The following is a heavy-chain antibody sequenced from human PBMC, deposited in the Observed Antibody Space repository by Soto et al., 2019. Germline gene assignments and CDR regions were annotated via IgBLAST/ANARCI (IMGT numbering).Heavy chain of an antibody. V-gene: IGHV1-24*01. Sequence: ASVEVACKVSGYTLTELSIHLVRQAPGKGLEWMGGFDPEDGETIYAQKFQGRVTMTEDTSTDTAYMELSSLRSEDTAVYYCATDDERPENGMDVWGQGTTVTVSS. CDR1: GYTLTELS. J-gene: IGHJ6*02. CDR2: FDPEDGET. CDR3: ATDDERPENGMDV.